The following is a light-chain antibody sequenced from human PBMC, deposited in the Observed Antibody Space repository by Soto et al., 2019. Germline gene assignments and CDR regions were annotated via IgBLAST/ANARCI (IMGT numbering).Light chain of an antibody. J-gene: IGKJ1*01. V-gene: IGKV1-39*01. CDR1: QSISSY. Sequence: IRVTQSPSSLSASVGDRVTITCRASQSISSYLNWYQQKPGKAPKLLIYAASSLQSGVPSRFSGSGSGTDFTLTISSLQPEDFATYYCQQSYSTPPWTFGQGTKVDIK. CDR2: AAS. CDR3: QQSYSTPPWT.